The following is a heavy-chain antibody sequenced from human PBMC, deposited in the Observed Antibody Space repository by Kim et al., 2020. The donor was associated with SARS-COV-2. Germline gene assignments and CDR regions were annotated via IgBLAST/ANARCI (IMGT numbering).Heavy chain of an antibody. CDR3: AREGGGYGDYEFLGYDY. V-gene: IGHV3-7*01. CDR2: IKQDGSEK. Sequence: GGSLRLSCAASGFTFSSYWMSWVRQAPGKGREWVANIKQDGSEKYYVDSVKGRFTISRDNAKNSLYLQMNSLRAEDTAVYYCAREGGGYGDYEFLGYDYWGQGTLVTVSS. D-gene: IGHD4-17*01. J-gene: IGHJ4*02. CDR1: GFTFSSYW.